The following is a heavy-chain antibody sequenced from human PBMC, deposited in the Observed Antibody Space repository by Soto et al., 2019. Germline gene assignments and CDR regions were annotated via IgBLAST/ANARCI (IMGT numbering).Heavy chain of an antibody. CDR1: GCSVSRGSYY. D-gene: IGHD3-3*01. CDR2: IYYSGST. J-gene: IGHJ6*02. V-gene: IGHV4-61*01. Sequence: SETLSLTCPVSGCSVSRGSYYWGWIRQPPGKGLEWIGYIYYSGSTNYNPSLKSRVTISVDTSKNQFSLKLSSVTAADTAVYYCARVLGDFWAPSYGMDVWGQGTTVTVSS. CDR3: ARVLGDFWAPSYGMDV.